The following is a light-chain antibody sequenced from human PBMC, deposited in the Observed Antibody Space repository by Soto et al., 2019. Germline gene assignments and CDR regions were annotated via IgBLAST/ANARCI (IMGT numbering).Light chain of an antibody. CDR3: QQRSNWPPT. CDR2: DAS. Sequence: EIVLTQSPATLSLSPGESGTLSCRASQSVSSYLAWYQQKPGQAPRLLIYDASNRATDIPARFSGSGSGTDFTLTISSLQPEDFAVYYCQQRSNWPPTFGQGTKVDIK. V-gene: IGKV3-11*01. CDR1: QSVSSY. J-gene: IGKJ1*01.